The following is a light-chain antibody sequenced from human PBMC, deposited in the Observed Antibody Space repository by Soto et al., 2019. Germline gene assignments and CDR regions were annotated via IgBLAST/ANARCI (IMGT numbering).Light chain of an antibody. CDR3: SSYTSSSTL. Sequence: QSALTQPASVSGSPGQSITISCTETSSDVGSYNYVSWYQQHPGKAPKLMIYEVSDRPSGISSRFSGSKSGNTASLTISGLQTEDEADYYCSSYTSSSTLFGNGTKVTVL. CDR1: SSDVGSYNY. J-gene: IGLJ1*01. V-gene: IGLV2-14*01. CDR2: EVS.